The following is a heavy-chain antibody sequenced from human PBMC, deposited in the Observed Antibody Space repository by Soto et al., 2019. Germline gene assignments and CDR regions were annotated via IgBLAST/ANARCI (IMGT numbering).Heavy chain of an antibody. CDR3: ARAWHEGPPDFDH. D-gene: IGHD5-12*01. CDR2: INPSGGII. V-gene: IGHV1-46*03. CDR1: GYTFTSYY. J-gene: IGHJ4*02. Sequence: GASVKVSCKSSGYTFTSYYMNWVRQAPGQGLEWMGRINPSGGIIRYAQKFQGRVTMTRDTSTNTVYMELSSLRSEDTAVYYCARAWHEGPPDFDHWGQGTLVTVSS.